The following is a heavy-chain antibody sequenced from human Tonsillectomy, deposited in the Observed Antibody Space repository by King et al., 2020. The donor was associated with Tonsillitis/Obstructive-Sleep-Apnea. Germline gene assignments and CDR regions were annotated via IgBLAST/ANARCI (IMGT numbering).Heavy chain of an antibody. CDR2: IYWDDDK. CDR3: AQIPHSLREFGVVIENWFDP. J-gene: IGHJ5*02. V-gene: IGHV2-5*02. D-gene: IGHD3-3*01. Sequence: TLKESGPTLVKPTQTLTLTCTFSGFSLSTSGVGVGWIRQPPGKALEWLALIYWDDDKRYSPSLKSRLTITKDTSKNQVVLTMTNMDPVDTATYYCAQIPHSLREFGVVIENWFDPWGQGTLVTVSS. CDR1: GFSLSTSGVG.